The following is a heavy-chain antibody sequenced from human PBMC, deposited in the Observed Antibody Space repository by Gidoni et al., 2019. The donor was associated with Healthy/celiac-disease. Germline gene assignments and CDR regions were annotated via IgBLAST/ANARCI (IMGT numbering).Heavy chain of an antibody. CDR3: TRGSGSYYNY. CDR1: WFTFSGAA. CDR2: IRSKANSYAT. J-gene: IGHJ4*02. V-gene: IGHV3-73*02. Sequence: EVQLVASVGGLVQPGGSLKLSCAASWFTFSGAAIHWVRQGSGKGLEWVGRIRSKANSYATAYAASVKGRFTISRDDSKNTAYLQMNSLKTEDTAVYYCTRGSGSYYNYWGQGTLVTVSS. D-gene: IGHD1-26*01.